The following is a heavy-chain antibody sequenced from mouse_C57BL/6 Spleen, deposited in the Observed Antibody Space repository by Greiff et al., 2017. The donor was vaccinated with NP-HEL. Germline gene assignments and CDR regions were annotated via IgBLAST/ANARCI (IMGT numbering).Heavy chain of an antibody. Sequence: QVQLQQSGAELVRPGASVTLSCKASGYTFTDYEMHWVKQTPVHGLEWIGAIDPETGGTAYNQKFKGKAILTADKSSSTAYMELRSLTSEDSAVYYCTRFGYSTGFAYWGQGTLVTVSA. CDR2: IDPETGGT. D-gene: IGHD2-14*01. J-gene: IGHJ3*01. V-gene: IGHV1-15*01. CDR1: GYTFTDYE. CDR3: TRFGYSTGFAY.